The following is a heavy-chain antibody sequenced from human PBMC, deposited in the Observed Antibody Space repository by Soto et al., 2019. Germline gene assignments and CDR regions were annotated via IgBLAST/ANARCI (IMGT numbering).Heavy chain of an antibody. CDR3: AKDSPYSASYKEDGFDI. J-gene: IGHJ3*02. Sequence: GGSLRLSCEVSGFTFSSYAMSWVRQAPGRGLEWVSSISGSGGSKYHADSVNGRFTISRDNSKNTVFLQMNSLRAEDTAVYYCAKDSPYSASYKEDGFDIWGQGSLVTVSS. V-gene: IGHV3-23*01. CDR1: GFTFSSYA. D-gene: IGHD1-26*01. CDR2: ISGSGGSK.